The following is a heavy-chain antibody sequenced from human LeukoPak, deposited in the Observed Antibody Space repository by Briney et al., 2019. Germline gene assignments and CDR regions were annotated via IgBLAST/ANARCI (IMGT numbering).Heavy chain of an antibody. V-gene: IGHV3-33*06. CDR3: AKRGTTWDLDY. J-gene: IGHJ4*02. CDR2: ISYDGNTI. Sequence: GGSLRLSCGASGFRFSSYAMHWVRRAPGKGLEWVAVISYDGNTIYYADSVKGRFTVSRDYSKNTLHLQMNSLRAEDTAVYYCAKRGTTWDLDYWGQGTLVTVSS. D-gene: IGHD3-16*01. CDR1: GFRFSSYA.